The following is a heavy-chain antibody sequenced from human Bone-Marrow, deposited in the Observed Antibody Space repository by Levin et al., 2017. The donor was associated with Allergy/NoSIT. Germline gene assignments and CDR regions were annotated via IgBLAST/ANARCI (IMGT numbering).Heavy chain of an antibody. J-gene: IGHJ6*02. CDR2: MNPNSGNT. CDR3: VRAVRNQLVSDV. CDR1: GYTFSTYD. V-gene: IGHV1-8*01. Sequence: GESLKISCKASGYTFSTYDITWVRQATGQGLEWVGWMNPNSGNTGYAQRFQGRVTMTRDTSISTAYMELSSLTSEDTAVYYCVRAVRNQLVSDVWGQGTTVSVSS. D-gene: IGHD2-2*01.